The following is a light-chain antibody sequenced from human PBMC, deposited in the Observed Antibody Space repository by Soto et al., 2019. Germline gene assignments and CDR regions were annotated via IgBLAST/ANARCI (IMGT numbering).Light chain of an antibody. Sequence: QSALTQPASVSGSPGQSITISCTGTRSDVGGYNFVSWYQQHPGKVPKLLIYDVTHRPSGVSNRFSASKSANTASLTISGLQAEDEADYYSSSYTSTNTLVFGGGTKVTVL. CDR3: SSYTSTNTLV. J-gene: IGLJ2*01. V-gene: IGLV2-14*01. CDR2: DVT. CDR1: RSDVGGYNF.